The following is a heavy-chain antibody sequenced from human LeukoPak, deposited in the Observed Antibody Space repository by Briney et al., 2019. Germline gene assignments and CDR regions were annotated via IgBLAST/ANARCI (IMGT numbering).Heavy chain of an antibody. CDR2: ISYDGSNK. CDR3: ARENSGLDY. CDR1: GFTFSSCA. D-gene: IGHD5/OR15-5a*01. Sequence: GGSLRLSCAASGFTFSSCAMHWVRQAPGKGLEWVAVISYDGSNKYYADSVKGRFTISRDNSKNTLYLQMNSLRAEDTAVYYCARENSGLDYWGQGTLVTVSS. J-gene: IGHJ4*02. V-gene: IGHV3-30-3*01.